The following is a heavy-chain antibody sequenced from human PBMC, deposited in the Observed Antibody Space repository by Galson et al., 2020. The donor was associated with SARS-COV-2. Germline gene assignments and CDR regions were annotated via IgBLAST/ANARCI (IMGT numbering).Heavy chain of an antibody. CDR2: IYKSGST. CDR1: GGSISSYY. Sequence: KTSETMSLTCTVSGGSISSYYWSWIRPPPRKGLEWNGYIYKSGSTNYNTTLKSRVTISVDTSKNQFSLKLRSVTAADTAVYDCARGLVGATKAWGVDAWGQGTLVTVSS. D-gene: IGHD1-26*01. V-gene: IGHV4-59*01. J-gene: IGHJ5*02. CDR3: ARGLVGATKAWGVDA.